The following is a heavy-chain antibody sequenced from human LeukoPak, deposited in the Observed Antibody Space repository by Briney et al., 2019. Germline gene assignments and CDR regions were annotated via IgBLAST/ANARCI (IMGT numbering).Heavy chain of an antibody. V-gene: IGHV1-2*02. CDR2: INPNSGGT. CDR1: GYTFTGYY. D-gene: IGHD3-3*01. Sequence: ASVKVSCKASGYTFTGYYMHWVRQAPGQGLEWMGWINPNSGGTNYAQKFRGRVTMTRDTSISTAYMELSRLRSDDTAVYYCANYDFWSGYYVTWGQGTLVTVSS. J-gene: IGHJ5*02. CDR3: ANYDFWSGYYVT.